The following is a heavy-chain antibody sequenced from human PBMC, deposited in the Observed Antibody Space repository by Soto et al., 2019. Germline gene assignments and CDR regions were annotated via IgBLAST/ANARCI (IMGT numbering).Heavy chain of an antibody. Sequence: SETLSLTCTVSGGSMRNYFWTWIRQPPGKGLEWIGYIHYSGTTSFFPSYNPSLRSRVTISEDTSKNQFSLKLLSVTTADTAVYFCAAGDYRRRNLAPKSIDFRCQGILVT. D-gene: IGHD3-10*01. J-gene: IGHJ4*02. V-gene: IGHV4-59*01. CDR2: IHYSGTT. CDR3: AAGDYRRRNLAPKSIDF. CDR1: GGSMRNYF.